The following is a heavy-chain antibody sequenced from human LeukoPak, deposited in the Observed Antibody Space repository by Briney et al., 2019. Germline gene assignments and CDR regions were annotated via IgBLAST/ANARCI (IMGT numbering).Heavy chain of an antibody. CDR1: GGSISSYY. J-gene: IGHJ4*02. Sequence: SETLSLTCTVSGGSISSYYWSWIRQPPGKGLEWIGYIYYSGSTNYNPSLKSRVTISVDTSKNQFSLKLSSVTAADTAVYYCAREGAYDISGYYFDYWGQGTLVTFSS. V-gene: IGHV4-59*01. CDR2: IYYSGST. CDR3: AREGAYDISGYYFDY. D-gene: IGHD3-22*01.